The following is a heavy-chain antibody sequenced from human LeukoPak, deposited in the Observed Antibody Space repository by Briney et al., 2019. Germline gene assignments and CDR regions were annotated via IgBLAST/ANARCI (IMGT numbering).Heavy chain of an antibody. J-gene: IGHJ4*02. V-gene: IGHV3-21*01. Sequence: GGSLRLSCAASGFTFINYAINWVRQAPGKGLEWVSSISSIISYKFYADSVKGRFTISRDNDKNSLYLQMNSLRAEDTAMYYCARVTMIRGVTLDFWGQGTLVTVSS. CDR3: ARVTMIRGVTLDF. D-gene: IGHD3-10*01. CDR1: GFTFINYA. CDR2: ISSIISYK.